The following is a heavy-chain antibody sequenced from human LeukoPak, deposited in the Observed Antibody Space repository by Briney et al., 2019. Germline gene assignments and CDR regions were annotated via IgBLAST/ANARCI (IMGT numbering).Heavy chain of an antibody. CDR3: ARLWVTVIVVAPGAFDI. CDR1: GYSLTSYW. D-gene: IGHD3-22*01. J-gene: IGHJ3*02. V-gene: IGHV5-51*01. Sequence: GESLKISCKGSGYSLTSYWIGWVRQMPGKGLEWMGIIYPGDSDTRYSPSFQGQVTISADKSISTAYLQWSSLKASDTAMYYCARLWVTVIVVAPGAFDIWGQGTMVTVSS. CDR2: IYPGDSDT.